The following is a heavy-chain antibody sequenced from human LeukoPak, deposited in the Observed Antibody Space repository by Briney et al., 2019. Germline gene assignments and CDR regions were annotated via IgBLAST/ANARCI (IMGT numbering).Heavy chain of an antibody. CDR3: ARGVYIAAAQYGY. Sequence: PSETLSLTCTVSGGSISSYYWSWIRQPPGKGLEWIGYIYYSGTTNYNPSLKSRVTISVDTSKNQFLLKLSSVTAADTAVYYCARGVYIAAAQYGYWGQGTLVTVSS. V-gene: IGHV4-59*01. CDR1: GGSISSYY. CDR2: IYYSGTT. D-gene: IGHD6-13*01. J-gene: IGHJ4*02.